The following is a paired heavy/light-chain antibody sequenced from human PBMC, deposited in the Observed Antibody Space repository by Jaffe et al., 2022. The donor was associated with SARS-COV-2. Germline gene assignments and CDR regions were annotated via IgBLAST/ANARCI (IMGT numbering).Heavy chain of an antibody. CDR1: GFTFTDYG. J-gene: IGHJ4*02. CDR3: ARFYNYDSSRTPDF. CDR2: IWFDGSNK. D-gene: IGHD3-22*01. V-gene: IGHV3-33*01. Sequence: QVQLVESGGGVVQPGRSLRLSCAASGFTFTDYGMHWIRQAPGKGLEWVAVIWFDGSNKNYADSVKGRFTISRDNSKNTVYLQMNSLRAEDTAVYYCARFYNYDSSRTPDFWGQGTLVTVSS.
Light chain of an antibody. CDR3: MQGAHWPPWT. Sequence: DVVMTQSPLSLPVTLGQPASISCRSSQSLVYSDGNTYLNWFQQRPGQSPRRLIYRVSNRDFGVPDRFSGSGSGTDFTLKISRVEAEDVGVYYCMQGAHWPPWTFGQGTKVEIK. CDR2: RVS. CDR1: QSLVYSDGNTY. V-gene: IGKV2-30*01. J-gene: IGKJ1*01.